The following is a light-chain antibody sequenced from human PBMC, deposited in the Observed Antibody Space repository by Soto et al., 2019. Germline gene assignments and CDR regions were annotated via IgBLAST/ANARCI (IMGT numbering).Light chain of an antibody. V-gene: IGKV3-20*01. CDR2: GAS. CDR3: QQYGSSPLT. Sequence: EIVLTQSPGGLSLSQGERATLSCRASRSVSGNFLAWYQQKPGQAPRLLIHGASSWATGIPDRFSGSGSGTNFTITISRLETGDFAVYYRQQYGSSPLTFGGGTTVEI. CDR1: RSVSGNF. J-gene: IGKJ4*01.